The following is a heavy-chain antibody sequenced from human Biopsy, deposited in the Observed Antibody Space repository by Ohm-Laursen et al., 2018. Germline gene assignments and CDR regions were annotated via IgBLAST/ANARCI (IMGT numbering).Heavy chain of an antibody. Sequence: ASVKVSCKASGYTFTGQYLHWVRQVPGQGLEWMGWINPHSGTAKFAQDFQGRVTMTRDTSITTAYMELRRLRSDDTAVYYCAKGQDLRGGAEYFQHWGQGALVTVSS. D-gene: IGHD2-15*01. CDR2: INPHSGTA. CDR3: AKGQDLRGGAEYFQH. V-gene: IGHV1-2*02. CDR1: GYTFTGQY. J-gene: IGHJ1*01.